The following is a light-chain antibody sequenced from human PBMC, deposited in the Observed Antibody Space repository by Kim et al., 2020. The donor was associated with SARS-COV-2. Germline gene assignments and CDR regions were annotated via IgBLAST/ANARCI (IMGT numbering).Light chain of an antibody. CDR2: ATS. V-gene: IGKV3-20*01. CDR3: QQYGGSPLYS. Sequence: EIVLTQSPGTLSLSPGQRATLSCRASQNVDSISLAWYQQKPGQAPSLLIYATSTRAADIPDRFSGSGSGTDFTLTINRLETEDFAVYYCQQYGGSPLYSFGQGTKLEI. J-gene: IGKJ2*03. CDR1: QNVDSIS.